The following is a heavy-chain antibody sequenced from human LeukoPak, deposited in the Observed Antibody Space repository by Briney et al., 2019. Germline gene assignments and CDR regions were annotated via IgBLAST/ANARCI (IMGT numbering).Heavy chain of an antibody. CDR1: DGSVNSYS. J-gene: IGHJ5*02. D-gene: IGHD3-10*01. V-gene: IGHV4-4*07. CDR3: ARHVEVRSVIELKYYGSGSPSANWFDP. CDR2: VYPSGST. Sequence: PSETLSLTCTVSDGSVNSYSWSWIRQPAGKGLEWIGRVYPSGSTNYNPTLKSRVTMSVDTSKNQFSLKLSSVTAADTAVYYCARHVEVRSVIELKYYGSGSPSANWFDPWGQGTLVTVSS.